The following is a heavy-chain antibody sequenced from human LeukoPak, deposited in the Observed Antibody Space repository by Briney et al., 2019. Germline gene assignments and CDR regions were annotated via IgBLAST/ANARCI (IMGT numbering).Heavy chain of an antibody. CDR3: ARFGSY. D-gene: IGHD3-10*01. J-gene: IGHJ4*02. CDR1: GGSFSGYY. Sequence: SETLSLTCAVYGGSFSGYYWSWIRQPPGKGLEWIGEINRSGSTNYNPSHKSRVTISVDTSKSQFSLKLTSVTAADTAVYYCARFGSYWGQGTLVTVSS. CDR2: INRSGST. V-gene: IGHV4-34*01.